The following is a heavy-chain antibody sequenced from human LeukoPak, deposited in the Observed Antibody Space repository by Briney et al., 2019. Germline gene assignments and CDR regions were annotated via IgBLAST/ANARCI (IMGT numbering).Heavy chain of an antibody. J-gene: IGHJ4*02. CDR1: GFTISTYG. CDR3: AKSVYHSGNY. CDR2: ISGGTT. D-gene: IGHD3-10*01. Sequence: PGGSLRLSCAASGFTISTYGMSWVRHAPGKGLEWVSSISGGTTCYADSVKGRFTISRDNSKNTVSLQMNSLRAEDTAVYYCAKSVYHSGNYWGQGTLVTVSS. V-gene: IGHV3-23*01.